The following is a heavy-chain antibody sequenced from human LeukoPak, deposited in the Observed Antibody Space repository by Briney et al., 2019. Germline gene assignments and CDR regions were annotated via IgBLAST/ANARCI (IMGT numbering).Heavy chain of an antibody. CDR3: ATYRQVLLSFES. V-gene: IGHV3-23*01. J-gene: IGHJ4*02. CDR1: GFTFSSYE. Sequence: GGSLRLSCAASGFTFSSYEMNWVRQPPGKGLEWVSSIFPSGGEIHYADSVRGRFTISRDNSKSTLSLQMNSLRAEDTAIYYCATYRQVLLSFESWGQGTLVTVSS. D-gene: IGHD2/OR15-2a*01. CDR2: IFPSGGEI.